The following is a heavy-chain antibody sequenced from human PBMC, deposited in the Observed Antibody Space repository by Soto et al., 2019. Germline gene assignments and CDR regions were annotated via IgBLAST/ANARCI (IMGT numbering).Heavy chain of an antibody. CDR3: ARGEYSYGYNWFDP. V-gene: IGHV4-4*07. CDR1: GGSISSYY. D-gene: IGHD5-18*01. J-gene: IGHJ5*02. Sequence: LSLTCTVSGGSISSYYWSWIRQPAGKGLEWIGRIYTSGSTNYNPSLKSRVTMSVDTSKNQFSLKLSSVTAADTAVYYCARGEYSYGYNWFDPWGHGTLVTVSS. CDR2: IYTSGST.